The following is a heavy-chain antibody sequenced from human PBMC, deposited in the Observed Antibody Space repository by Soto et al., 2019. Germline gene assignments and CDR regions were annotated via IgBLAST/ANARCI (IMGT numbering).Heavy chain of an antibody. CDR1: GGSFTDYK. CDR3: AGGPDYGDYDA. V-gene: IGHV4-34*01. Sequence: SETLSLTCVVSGGSFTDYKWTWIRQSPEKGLEWIGEIRHNGDTDSKPSLRSRLTMSLDTSKNQFSLHLSSVTSADTAVYFCAGGPDYGDYDAWGQGTLVTVSS. CDR2: IRHNGDT. D-gene: IGHD4-17*01. J-gene: IGHJ5*02.